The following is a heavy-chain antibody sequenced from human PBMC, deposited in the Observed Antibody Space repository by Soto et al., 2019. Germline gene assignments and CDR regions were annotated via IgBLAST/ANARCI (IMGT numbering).Heavy chain of an antibody. CDR2: ISSSSSTI. V-gene: IGHV3-48*01. Sequence: GGSLRLSCAASGLPFSSYSMNWVRQAPVKGLEWVSYISSSSSTIYYADSVKGRFTISRDNAKNSLYLQMNSLRAEDTAVYYCAIERPTVTGYSNGFETWGQGTRVNVSS. CDR1: GLPFSSYS. CDR3: AIERPTVTGYSNGFET. D-gene: IGHD4-17*01. J-gene: IGHJ5*02.